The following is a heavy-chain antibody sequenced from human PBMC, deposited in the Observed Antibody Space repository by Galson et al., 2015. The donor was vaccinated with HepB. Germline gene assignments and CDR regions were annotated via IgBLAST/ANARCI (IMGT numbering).Heavy chain of an antibody. Sequence: SVKVSCKASGDTFNNFAISWVRQAPGQGLEWMGRIIPILNIATYAQKFQGRVNITADRSTGTAYMDLTSLKSEDTAMYYCAGGFCIVTGCSPGLLPSWGQGTLVTVSS. CDR2: IIPILNIA. V-gene: IGHV1-69*04. J-gene: IGHJ5*02. CDR1: GDTFNNFA. D-gene: IGHD2-2*01. CDR3: AGGFCIVTGCSPGLLPS.